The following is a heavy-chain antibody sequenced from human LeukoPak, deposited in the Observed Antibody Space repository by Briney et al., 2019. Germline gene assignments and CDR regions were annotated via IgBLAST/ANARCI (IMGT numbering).Heavy chain of an antibody. V-gene: IGHV3-30-3*01. CDR2: ISYDGSNK. CDR1: GFTFSSYA. D-gene: IGHD3-3*01. Sequence: PGGSLRLSCAASGFTFSSYAMHWVRQAPGKGLEWVAVISYDGSNKYYADSVKGRFTISRDNSKNTLYLQMNSLRAEDTAVFYCARVRGGGRFLEWLIDYWGQGTLVTVSS. CDR3: ARVRGGGRFLEWLIDY. J-gene: IGHJ4*02.